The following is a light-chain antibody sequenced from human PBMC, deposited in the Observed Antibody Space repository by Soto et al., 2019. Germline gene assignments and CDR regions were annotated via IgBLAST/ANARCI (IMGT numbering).Light chain of an antibody. Sequence: DIQMTQPPSTLSASVGDRVTITCRASQSISSWLAWYQQKPGKAPKLLIYDASSLESGVPSRFSGSGSGTEFTLTISSLQPDDFSTYYCQHYNSYSWTFGQGTKV. J-gene: IGKJ1*01. CDR1: QSISSW. CDR2: DAS. V-gene: IGKV1-5*01. CDR3: QHYNSYSWT.